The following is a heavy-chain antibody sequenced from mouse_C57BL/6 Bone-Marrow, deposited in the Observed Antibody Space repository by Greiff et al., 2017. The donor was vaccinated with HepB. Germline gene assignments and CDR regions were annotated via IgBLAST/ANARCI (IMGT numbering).Heavy chain of an antibody. CDR3: ARYWDEGYFDV. CDR2: IYPGGGYT. D-gene: IGHD4-1*01. Sequence: QVQLQQSGAELVRPGTSVKMSCKASGYTFTNYWIGWAKQRPGHGLEWIGDIYPGGGYTNYNEKFKGKATLTADTSSSTAYMQFSSLTSEDSAIYYCARYWDEGYFDVWGTGTTVTVSS. V-gene: IGHV1-63*01. J-gene: IGHJ1*03. CDR1: GYTFTNYW.